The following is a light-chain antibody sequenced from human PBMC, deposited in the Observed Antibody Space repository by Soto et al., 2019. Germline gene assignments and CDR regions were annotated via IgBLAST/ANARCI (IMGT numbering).Light chain of an antibody. CDR2: EVT. J-gene: IGLJ3*02. CDR3: SSYAASNNFYFV. CDR1: SSDVGGYNY. V-gene: IGLV2-8*01. Sequence: QSVLTQPPSASGSPGQSVTISCTGTSSDVGGYNYVSWYQQYPGRAPKLMIYEVTNRPSGVPDRFSGSKSGNTASLTVSGLQAEDEEDYSCSSYAASNNFYFVFGGGTQLTVL.